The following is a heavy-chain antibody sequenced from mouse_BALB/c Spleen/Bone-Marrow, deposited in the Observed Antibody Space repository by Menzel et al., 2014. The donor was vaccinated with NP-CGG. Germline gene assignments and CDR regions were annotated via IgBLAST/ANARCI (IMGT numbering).Heavy chain of an antibody. CDR1: GYSFTGYY. Sequence: VQLQQPGPDLVKPGASVKISCKASGYSFTGYYMHWVKQSHGKSLEWIGRVNPNNGGTSYNQNFKGKAILTVDKSSSTAYMELRSLTSEDSAVYFCARRITVVVPPAYWGQGTLVTVSA. V-gene: IGHV1-26*01. CDR3: ARRITVVVPPAY. J-gene: IGHJ3*01. CDR2: VNPNNGGT. D-gene: IGHD1-1*01.